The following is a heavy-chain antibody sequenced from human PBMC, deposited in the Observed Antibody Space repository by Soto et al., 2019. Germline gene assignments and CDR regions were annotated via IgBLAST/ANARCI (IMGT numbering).Heavy chain of an antibody. CDR3: ATRITVFGLLIPPFDP. J-gene: IGHJ5*02. D-gene: IGHD3-3*01. V-gene: IGHV4-34*01. CDR1: GGSVNGYY. CDR2: VNHTGGT. Sequence: TSETLSLTCAVYGGSVNGYYWNWIRQPPGKGLEWIGEVNHTGGTHYNPSLKSRVTMSVDTSKNQFSLRLSSVTAADTAIYYCATRITVFGLLIPPFDPWGQGTQVTVSS.